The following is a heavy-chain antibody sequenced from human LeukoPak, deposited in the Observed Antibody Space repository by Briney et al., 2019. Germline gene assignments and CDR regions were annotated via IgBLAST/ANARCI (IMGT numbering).Heavy chain of an antibody. CDR1: GGSINNYY. CDR2: IAYSGDT. D-gene: IGHD2-2*01. V-gene: IGHV4-59*01. CDR3: AREVQYQLHAFDI. Sequence: SETLSLTCTVSGGSINNYYWSWIRQPPGKGLEWIGYIAYSGDTNYNPSLKSRVTISLDTSKNQFSLNLNSMTAADTAVYYCAREVQYQLHAFDIWGQGTMVTDSS. J-gene: IGHJ3*02.